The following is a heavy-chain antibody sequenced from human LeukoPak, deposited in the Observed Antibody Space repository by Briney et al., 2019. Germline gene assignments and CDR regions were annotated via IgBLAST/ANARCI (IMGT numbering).Heavy chain of an antibody. V-gene: IGHV4-4*07. CDR2: IYTSGST. Sequence: SETLSLTCTVSGGSISGYYWSWIRQPAGKGLEWIGRIYTSGSTNYNPSLKSRVTMSVDTSKKQFSLKLSPVTAADTAVYYCARGVSFYGMGVWGKGTTVTVSS. D-gene: IGHD5/OR15-5a*01. J-gene: IGHJ6*04. CDR3: ARGVSFYGMGV. CDR1: GGSISGYY.